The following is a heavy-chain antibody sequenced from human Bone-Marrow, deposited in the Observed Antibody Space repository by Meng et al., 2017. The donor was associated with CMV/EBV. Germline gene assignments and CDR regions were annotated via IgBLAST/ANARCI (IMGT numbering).Heavy chain of an antibody. Sequence: ASVKVSCKASGYTFSTYGISWVRQAPGQGLEWMGWISAYNGNTKYAQKFQGRVTMTTDTSTSTAYMELKSLRSDDTAVYYCARGEVWDNNIWYYYWGQGTLVTVPQ. D-gene: IGHD6-13*01. J-gene: IGHJ4*02. CDR3: ARGEVWDNNIWYYY. CDR1: GYTFSTYG. CDR2: ISAYNGNT. V-gene: IGHV1-18*01.